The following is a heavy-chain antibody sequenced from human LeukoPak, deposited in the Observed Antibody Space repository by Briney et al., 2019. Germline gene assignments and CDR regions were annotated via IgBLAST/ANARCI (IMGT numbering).Heavy chain of an antibody. J-gene: IGHJ4*02. CDR1: GFTFSSYS. Sequence: GGSLRLSCAASGFTFSSYSMNWVRQAPGKGLEWVSSISSSSSYIYYADSVKGRFTISRDNAKNSLYLQMNSLRAEDTAVYYCASDYYDSSGSPSDKQQDDYWGQGTLVTVSS. D-gene: IGHD3-22*01. CDR3: ASDYYDSSGSPSDKQQDDY. V-gene: IGHV3-21*01. CDR2: ISSSSSYI.